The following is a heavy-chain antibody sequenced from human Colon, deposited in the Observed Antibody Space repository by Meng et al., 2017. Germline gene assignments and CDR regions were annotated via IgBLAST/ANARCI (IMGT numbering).Heavy chain of an antibody. CDR2: ISYDGSNK. D-gene: IGHD4-17*01. Sequence: GESLKISCAASGFTFSSYAMHWVRQTPGKGLEWVAVISYDGSNKYYADSVKGRFTISRDNSKNTLYLPRNSPRGEDTAVYYCARVGPPNPRLYGDFDYWGQGTLVTSPQ. J-gene: IGHJ4*02. CDR3: ARVGPPNPRLYGDFDY. V-gene: IGHV3-30*01. CDR1: GFTFSSYA.